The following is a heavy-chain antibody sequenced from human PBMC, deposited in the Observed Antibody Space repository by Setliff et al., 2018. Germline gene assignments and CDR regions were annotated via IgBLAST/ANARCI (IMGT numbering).Heavy chain of an antibody. J-gene: IGHJ4*02. D-gene: IGHD3-16*01. CDR1: GDSISSGYYY. CDR2: LSFAGDA. V-gene: IGHV4-39*07. Sequence: SETLSLTCTVSGDSISSGYYYWAWIRQTPGKGLEWVGSLSFAGDAYYNPSLKSRVTMSLDTSKNQFSLRVKSGTAADTALYSCARDPGFRSGTWALDNWGQGTLVTVSS. CDR3: ARDPGFRSGTWALDN.